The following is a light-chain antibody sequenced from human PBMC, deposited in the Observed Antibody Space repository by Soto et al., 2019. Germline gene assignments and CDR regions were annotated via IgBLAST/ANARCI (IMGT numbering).Light chain of an antibody. CDR3: QQYGSSRT. CDR2: GAS. V-gene: IGKV3-20*01. Sequence: EIVLTQSPGTLSLSPGERATLSCRASQSVSGRYLAWYQQKPGQAPRLLIYGASSRATGIPDRFSGSGSGTDFTLTISRLEPEDFAVYYCQQYGSSRTFGQGTRLEIK. CDR1: QSVSGRY. J-gene: IGKJ5*01.